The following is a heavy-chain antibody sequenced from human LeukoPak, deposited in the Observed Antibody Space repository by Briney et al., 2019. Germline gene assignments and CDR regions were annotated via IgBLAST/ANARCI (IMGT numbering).Heavy chain of an antibody. CDR3: ARASSNDSSGYYLDY. CDR2: IYYSGST. CDR1: GGSISSSSYY. V-gene: IGHV4-39*01. Sequence: SETLSLTCTVSGGSISSSSYYWGWIRQPPGKGLEWIGSIYYSGSTYYNPSLKSRVTISVDTSKNQFSLKLSSVTAADTAVYYCARASSNDSSGYYLDYWGQGTLVTVSS. D-gene: IGHD3-22*01. J-gene: IGHJ4*02.